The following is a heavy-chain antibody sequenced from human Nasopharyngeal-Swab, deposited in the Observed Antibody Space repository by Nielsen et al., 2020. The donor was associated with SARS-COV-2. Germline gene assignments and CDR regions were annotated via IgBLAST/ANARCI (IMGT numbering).Heavy chain of an antibody. CDR2: ISAYNGRT. J-gene: IGHJ4*02. CDR3: ARDPRGPDY. Sequence: WVGQAPGQGLEGMGWISAYNGRTYYAQKFQGRVTMTTDTSTSTAYMDLRSLRSDDTAVYYCARDPRGPDYWGQGTLVTVSS. V-gene: IGHV1-18*01. D-gene: IGHD6-25*01.